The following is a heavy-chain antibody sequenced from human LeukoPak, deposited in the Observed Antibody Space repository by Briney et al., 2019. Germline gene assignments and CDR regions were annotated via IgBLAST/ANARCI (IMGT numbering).Heavy chain of an antibody. CDR1: GFTFSSYE. V-gene: IGHV3-48*03. D-gene: IGHD4-23*01. J-gene: IGHJ4*02. CDR3: ARDLLYGGNSPFDY. Sequence: PGGSLRLSCAASGFTFSSYEMNWVRQAPGKGLEWVSHISSSGNTIYYADSVKGRFTISRDNAKNSLYLQMNSLRADDTAVYYCARDLLYGGNSPFDYWGQGTLVTVSS. CDR2: ISSSGNTI.